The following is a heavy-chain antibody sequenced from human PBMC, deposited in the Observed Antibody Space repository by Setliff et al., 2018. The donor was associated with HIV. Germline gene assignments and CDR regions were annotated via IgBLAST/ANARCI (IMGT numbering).Heavy chain of an antibody. J-gene: IGHJ3*02. Sequence: SETLSLTCTVSGGSISIYYWSWIRQLPGEGLEWIGRISAGGYTYYNPSLQSRVTMSVDMSKNQFSLKLSSVTAADTAIYYCAGDRSGTSYAGDDAFDIRGQGTMVTVSS. V-gene: IGHV4-4*07. CDR2: ISAGGYT. D-gene: IGHD3-3*01. CDR3: AGDRSGTSYAGDDAFDI. CDR1: GGSISIYY.